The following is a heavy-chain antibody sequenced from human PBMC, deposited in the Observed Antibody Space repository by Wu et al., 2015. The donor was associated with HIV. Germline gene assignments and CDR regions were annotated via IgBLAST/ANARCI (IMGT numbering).Heavy chain of an antibody. CDR1: GGSFSGYY. D-gene: IGHD2/OR15-2a*01. CDR2: INDSGST. V-gene: IGHV4-34*01. CDR3: ARGPRLEYSGLNWFEP. Sequence: QVQLQQWGAGLLNPSETLSLTCAVYGGSFSGYYWIWIRQPPGKGLEWIGEINDSGSTNYNPSLKSRVTISVDKSKNQFSLKVNSVTVADTAVYYCARGPRLEYSGLNWFEPWGQGTLVTVSS. J-gene: IGHJ5*02.